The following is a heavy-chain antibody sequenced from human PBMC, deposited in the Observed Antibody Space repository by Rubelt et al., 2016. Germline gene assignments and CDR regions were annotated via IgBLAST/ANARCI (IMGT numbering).Heavy chain of an antibody. CDR3: AKDQRKGVYDILTGYSDYYYYGMDV. Sequence: ESGGGVVQPGRSLRLSCAASGFTFSSYGMHWVRQAPGKGLEWVAVIWYDGSNKYYADSVKGRFTISRDNSKNTLYLQMNSLRAEDTAVYYCAKDQRKGVYDILTGYSDYYYYGMDVWGQGTTVTVSS. CDR1: GFTFSSYG. D-gene: IGHD3-9*01. V-gene: IGHV3-33*06. CDR2: IWYDGSNK. J-gene: IGHJ6*02.